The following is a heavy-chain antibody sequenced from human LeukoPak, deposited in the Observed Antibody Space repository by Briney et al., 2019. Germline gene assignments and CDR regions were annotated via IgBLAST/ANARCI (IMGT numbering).Heavy chain of an antibody. Sequence: GGSLRLSCAASGFTFSSYSMNWVRQAPGKGLEWVSSISSSSSYIYYADSVKGRFTISRDNSKNTLYLQMNSLRAEDTAVYYCAKDWHSSGWYYFDYWGQGTLVTVSS. CDR3: AKDWHSSGWYYFDY. CDR2: ISSSSSYI. CDR1: GFTFSSYS. D-gene: IGHD6-19*01. V-gene: IGHV3-21*01. J-gene: IGHJ4*02.